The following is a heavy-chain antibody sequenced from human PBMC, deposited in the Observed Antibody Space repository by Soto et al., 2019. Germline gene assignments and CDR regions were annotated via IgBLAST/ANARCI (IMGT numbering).Heavy chain of an antibody. CDR2: TYYRSKWYN. CDR1: GDSVSSNSAA. Sequence: SQTLSLTCAISGDSVSSNSAAWNWIRQSPSRGLEWLGRTYYRSKWYNDYAVSGKSRITFNPDYMELSSLRSEDTALYYCARDQSHSSVYWWLDYWGQGTQVTVSS. J-gene: IGHJ4*02. V-gene: IGHV6-1*01. D-gene: IGHD3-22*01. CDR3: ARDQSHSSVYWWLDY.